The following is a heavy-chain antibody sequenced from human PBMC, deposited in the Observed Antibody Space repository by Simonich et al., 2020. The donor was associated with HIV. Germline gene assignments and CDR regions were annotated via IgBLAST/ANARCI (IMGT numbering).Heavy chain of an antibody. CDR3: VRRMAGTDAFDI. CDR2: IIPGDSDT. J-gene: IGHJ3*02. Sequence: EVQLVQSGAAVKKPGESLKISCKGSGYNFPNYWIGWVRQMPGKGLEWMGIIIPGDSDTTNSPSFQGQVTISADKAISTAYLQWSSLKASDTAMYYCVRRMAGTDAFDIWGQGTMVTVSS. CDR1: GYNFPNYW. D-gene: IGHD6-19*01. V-gene: IGHV5-51*03.